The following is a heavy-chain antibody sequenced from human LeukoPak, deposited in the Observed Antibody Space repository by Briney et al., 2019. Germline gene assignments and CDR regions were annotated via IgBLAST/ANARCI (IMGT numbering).Heavy chain of an antibody. CDR1: GYTFSDFY. J-gene: IGHJ4*02. V-gene: IGHV1-2*06. D-gene: IGHD2-15*01. CDR3: ARSRRLDCSPTSCHFDF. CDR2: ISPYDGDS. Sequence: GASVKVSCKTSGYTFSDFYIHWVRQAPGQGLEWMGRISPYDGDSTYTQQFQDRVTMTRDMAVSAVYLELSRLTSNDTAVFYCARSRRLDCSPTSCHFDFWGQGTLVIVSS.